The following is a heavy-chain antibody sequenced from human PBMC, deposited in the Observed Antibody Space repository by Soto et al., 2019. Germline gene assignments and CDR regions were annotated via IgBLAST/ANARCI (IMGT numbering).Heavy chain of an antibody. J-gene: IGHJ5*02. D-gene: IGHD6-6*01. CDR1: GYSFTNYW. CDR3: ASSSIAAGGNWFDP. CDR2: IDPSDSYT. V-gene: IGHV5-10-1*01. Sequence: PGQSQKISCKGSGYSFTNYWISWVRQMPGKGLEWMGRIDPSDSYTNYSPSLQGHVTISADKSISTAYLQWSSLKASDTAMYYCASSSIAAGGNWFDPWGQGTLVTVSS.